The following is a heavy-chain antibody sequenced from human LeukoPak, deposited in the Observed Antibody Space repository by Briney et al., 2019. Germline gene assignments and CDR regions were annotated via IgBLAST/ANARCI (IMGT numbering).Heavy chain of an antibody. Sequence: GGSLRLSCAASGFTFSSYAMNWVRQAPGKGLEWVSGINGSGGSTYYAGSVKGRFTISRDNSKNTLYLQMNSLRAEDTAVYYCAKPARADYTDYWGQGTLVTVSS. V-gene: IGHV3-23*01. CDR1: GFTFSSYA. CDR2: INGSGGST. J-gene: IGHJ4*02. CDR3: AKPARADYTDY.